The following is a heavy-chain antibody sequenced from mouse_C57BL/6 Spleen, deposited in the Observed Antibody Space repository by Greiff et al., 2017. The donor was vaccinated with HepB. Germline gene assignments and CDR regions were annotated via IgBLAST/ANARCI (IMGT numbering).Heavy chain of an antibody. D-gene: IGHD1-1*01. J-gene: IGHJ4*01. V-gene: IGHV2-6*01. CDR2: IWGVGST. CDR3: AILTTVVAQDYAMDY. CDR1: GFSLTSYG. Sequence: VQLQQSGPGLVAPSQSLSITCTVSGFSLTSYGVDWVRQSPGKGLEWLGVIWGVGSTNYNSALKSRLSISKDNSKSQVFLKMNSLQTDDTAMYCCAILTTVVAQDYAMDYWGQGTSVTVSS.